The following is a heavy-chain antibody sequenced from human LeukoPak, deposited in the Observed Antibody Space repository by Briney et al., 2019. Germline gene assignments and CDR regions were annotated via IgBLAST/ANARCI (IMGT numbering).Heavy chain of an antibody. J-gene: IGHJ4*02. V-gene: IGHV4-38-2*01. CDR3: ARRNRSSSWRYYFDY. CDR2: IYHSGST. Sequence: SSETLSLTCAVSGYSISSGYYWGWIRQPPGKGLVWIGSIYHSGSTYYNPSLKSRVTISADTSKNQFSLKLSSVTAADTAVYYCARRNRSSSWRYYFDYWGQGTLVTVSS. D-gene: IGHD6-13*01. CDR1: GYSISSGYY.